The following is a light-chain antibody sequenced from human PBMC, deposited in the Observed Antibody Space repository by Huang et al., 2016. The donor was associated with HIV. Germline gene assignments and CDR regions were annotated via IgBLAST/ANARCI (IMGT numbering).Light chain of an antibody. CDR2: GAS. V-gene: IGKV3-15*01. Sequence: EIMMTQSPATLSVSLGDKASLSCRASQRVGVNLAWYQQKPGQPPTLLIYGASDRATGISARFSGSGSGTDFTLTISSLQSEDFAVYFCQQYDNWPGTFGQGTKLEI. J-gene: IGKJ2*01. CDR3: QQYDNWPGT. CDR1: QRVGVN.